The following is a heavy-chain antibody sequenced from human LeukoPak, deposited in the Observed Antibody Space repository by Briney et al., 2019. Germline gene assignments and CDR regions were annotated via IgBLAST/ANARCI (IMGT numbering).Heavy chain of an antibody. CDR3: ARDQGTYYYGSGSSYYFDY. V-gene: IGHV1-8*01. Sequence: ASVKVSCKASGYTFTSYDINWVRQATGQGLEWMGWMNPNSGDTGYVQKFQGRVTMTRDTSISTAYMELSRLRSDDTAVYYCARDQGTYYYGSGSSYYFDYWGQGTLVTVSS. J-gene: IGHJ4*02. D-gene: IGHD3-10*01. CDR1: GYTFTSYD. CDR2: MNPNSGDT.